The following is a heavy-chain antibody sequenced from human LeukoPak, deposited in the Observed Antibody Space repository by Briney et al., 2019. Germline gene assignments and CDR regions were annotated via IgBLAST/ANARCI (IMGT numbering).Heavy chain of an antibody. Sequence: ASVTVSFTASGYTFTVYYMHWVRQAPGQGLGWMGWINPNSGGTNYAQKFQGRVTMARDTSISTAYMELSRLRSDDTAVYYCARDQAGTTTYYYYGMDVWGQGTTVTVSS. V-gene: IGHV1-2*02. CDR1: GYTFTVYY. CDR2: INPNSGGT. D-gene: IGHD1-7*01. J-gene: IGHJ6*02. CDR3: ARDQAGTTTYYYYGMDV.